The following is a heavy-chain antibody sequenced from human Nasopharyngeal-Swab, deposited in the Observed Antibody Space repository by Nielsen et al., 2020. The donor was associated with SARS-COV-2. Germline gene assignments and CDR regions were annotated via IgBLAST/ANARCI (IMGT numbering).Heavy chain of an antibody. V-gene: IGHV1-3*01. Sequence: ASVKVSCKASGYTFTSYAMHWVRQAPGQRLEWMGWINAGNGNTKYSQKFQGRVTITRDTSASTACMELSSLRSEDTAVYYCAREKRGYGDYASGFDIWGQGTMVTVSS. CDR1: GYTFTSYA. CDR3: AREKRGYGDYASGFDI. CDR2: INAGNGNT. J-gene: IGHJ3*02. D-gene: IGHD4-17*01.